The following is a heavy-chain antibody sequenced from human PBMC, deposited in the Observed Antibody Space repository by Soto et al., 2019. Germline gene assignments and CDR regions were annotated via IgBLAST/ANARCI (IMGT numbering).Heavy chain of an antibody. V-gene: IGHV4-31*03. CDR2: IYYSGRT. D-gene: IGHD2-21*02. J-gene: IGHJ4*02. Sequence: SETLSLTCTVSGVSISSGGYYWSWIRQHPGKGLEWIGNIYYSGRTCYNPSLKSRVILSVDTSKNHFSLTLRSVTAADSAMYYSASVIGGDSEYYFDFWGQGALVTVSS. CDR1: GVSISSGGYY. CDR3: ASVIGGDSEYYFDF.